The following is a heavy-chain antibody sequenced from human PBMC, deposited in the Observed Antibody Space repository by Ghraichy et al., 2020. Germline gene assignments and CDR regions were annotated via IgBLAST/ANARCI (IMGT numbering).Heavy chain of an antibody. CDR1: GGSISSYY. Sequence: SETLSLTCTVSGGSISSYYWSWIRQPAGKGLEWIGRIYTSGSTNYNPSLKSRVTMSVDTSKNQFSLKLSSVTAADTAVYYCARDLGNGGLGPWRYYYYGMDVWGQGTTVTVSS. J-gene: IGHJ6*02. CDR2: IYTSGST. V-gene: IGHV4-4*07. CDR3: ARDLGNGGLGPWRYYYYGMDV. D-gene: IGHD3-16*01.